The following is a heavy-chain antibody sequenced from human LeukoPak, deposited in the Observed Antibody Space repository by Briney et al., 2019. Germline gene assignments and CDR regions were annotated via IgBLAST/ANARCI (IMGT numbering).Heavy chain of an antibody. V-gene: IGHV3-23*01. CDR3: AKDWPSSGSYQGLFDY. Sequence: PGGSLRLSCAASEFTFSNYAMSWVRQAPGKGLEWVSAISDGSVNTYYADSVKGRFSISRDNSKNTLYLQMNSLRAEDTAVYYCAKDWPSSGSYQGLFDYWGQGTLVTVSS. CDR2: ISDGSVNT. D-gene: IGHD1-26*01. CDR1: EFTFSNYA. J-gene: IGHJ4*02.